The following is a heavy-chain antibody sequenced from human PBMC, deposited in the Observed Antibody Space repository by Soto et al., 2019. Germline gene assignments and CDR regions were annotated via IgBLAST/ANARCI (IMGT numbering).Heavy chain of an antibody. Sequence: EVQLVESGGDLVKPGGSLRLSCAASGSTFSNAWMTWVRQAPGKGLEWVGHIKSKTDGGTTHYAAPVEGRFTISRDDSKNTLYLHMNSLKTEDTAVYYCSTYDYIWGTDRYRWAYWGQRTLVTVSS. CDR2: IKSKTDGGTT. CDR3: STYDYIWGTDRYRWAY. D-gene: IGHD3-16*02. CDR1: GSTFSNAW. J-gene: IGHJ4*02. V-gene: IGHV3-15*01.